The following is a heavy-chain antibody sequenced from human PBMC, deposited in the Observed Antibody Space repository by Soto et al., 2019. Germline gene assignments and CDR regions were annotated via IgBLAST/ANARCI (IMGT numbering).Heavy chain of an antibody. CDR3: ARVGDGYNCDY. CDR2: IWYDGSNK. D-gene: IGHD5-12*01. CDR1: GFTFSSYG. V-gene: IGHV3-33*01. J-gene: IGHJ4*02. Sequence: QVQLVESGGGVVQPGRSLRLSCAASGFTFSSYGMHWVRQAPGKGLEWVAVIWYDGSNKYYADSVKGRFTISRDNSKNTLDLQMNSLRAEDTAVYYCARVGDGYNCDYWGQGTLVTVSS.